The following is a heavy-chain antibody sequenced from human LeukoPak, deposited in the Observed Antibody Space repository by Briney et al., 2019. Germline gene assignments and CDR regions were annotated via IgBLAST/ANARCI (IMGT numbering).Heavy chain of an antibody. D-gene: IGHD1-26*01. Sequence: PGGSLRLSCAASGFTFSDYYMSWIRQAPGKGLEWVSYISSSGSTIYYADSVKGRFTISRDNAKNSLYLQMNSLRAEDTAVYYCAKDHQRWEPISRFDYWGQGTLVTVSS. CDR2: ISSSGSTI. CDR3: AKDHQRWEPISRFDY. CDR1: GFTFSDYY. J-gene: IGHJ4*02. V-gene: IGHV3-11*04.